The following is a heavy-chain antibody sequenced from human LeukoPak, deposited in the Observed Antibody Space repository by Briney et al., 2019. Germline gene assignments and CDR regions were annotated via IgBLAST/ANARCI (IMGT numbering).Heavy chain of an antibody. J-gene: IGHJ5*02. D-gene: IGHD4-17*01. CDR3: ARGGRVTSPNWFDP. CDR2: INSDGSST. CDR1: GFTFSSYW. Sequence: PGGSLRLSCAASGFTFSSYWMHWVRHAPGKGLVWVSRINSDGSSTSYADSVKGRFTISRDNAKNTLYLQMNSLRAEDTAVYYCARGGRVTSPNWFDPWGQGTLVTVSS. V-gene: IGHV3-74*01.